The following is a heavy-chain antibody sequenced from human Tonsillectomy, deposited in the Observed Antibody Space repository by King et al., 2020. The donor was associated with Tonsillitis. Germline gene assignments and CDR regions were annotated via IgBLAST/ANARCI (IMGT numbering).Heavy chain of an antibody. D-gene: IGHD5-12*01. V-gene: IGHV3-7*01. CDR1: AFTLSNYW. CDR2: IKQDGGEK. Sequence: VQLVESGGGLVQPGGSLRLSCAASAFTLSNYWMSLVRQAPGKGLEWVANIKQDGGEKYYVDSVKGRFTISRDNAKNSLYLQMNSLRAEDTAVYYCAREGWLDYYYGMDVWGQGNTVTVSS. J-gene: IGHJ6*02. CDR3: AREGWLDYYYGMDV.